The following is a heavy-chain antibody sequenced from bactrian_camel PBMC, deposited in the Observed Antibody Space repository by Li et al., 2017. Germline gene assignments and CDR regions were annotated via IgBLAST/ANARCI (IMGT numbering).Heavy chain of an antibody. CDR1: GYTFNTY. CDR2: IDDQGRT. Sequence: QLVESGGGSALAGGSVRLSCAASGYTFNTYSWFRQAAGKEREGIAFIDDQGRTDYADSVKGRFTISRDNAKKTTYLQMDQLRTEDTAIYYCAAGWPYGMGTLLRRHYDYWGQGTQVTVS. V-gene: IGHV3S10*01. D-gene: IGHD3*01. J-gene: IGHJ4*01. CDR3: AAGWPYGMGTLLRRHYDY.